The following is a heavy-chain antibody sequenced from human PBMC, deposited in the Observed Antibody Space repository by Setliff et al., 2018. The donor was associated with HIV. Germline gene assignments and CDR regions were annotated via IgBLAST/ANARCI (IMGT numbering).Heavy chain of an antibody. J-gene: IGHJ3*02. CDR1: GGSSSSSSFY. D-gene: IGHD3-16*02. CDR3: ARHKDSDYVWGSYRPDGFDI. CDR2: IYRSGST. V-gene: IGHV4-39*01. Sequence: PSETLSLTCTVSGGSSSSSSFYWGWIRQPPGKGVEWIGNIYRSGSTYYTPSLRSRVTISVDTSKNQFYLNLISVTDAKTAFYYCARHKDSDYVWGSYRPDGFDIWGQGTTVTVSS.